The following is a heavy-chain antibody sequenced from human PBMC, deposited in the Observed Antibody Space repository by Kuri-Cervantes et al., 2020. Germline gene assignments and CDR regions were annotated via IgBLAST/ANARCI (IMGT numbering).Heavy chain of an antibody. V-gene: IGHV2-70*12. CDR2: IDWDDDK. J-gene: IGHJ4*02. D-gene: IGHD3-3*01. CDR3: AHITYYDFWSGYPHFDY. CDR1: GFSLTTSGMS. Sequence: SGPTLVKPTQTLTLTCTFSGFSLTTSGMSVTWIRQSPGRALEWLARIDWDDDKFYNLSLRTRLSISKDASKNQVVLTMTNMDPVDTATYYCAHITYYDFWSGYPHFDYWGQGTLVTVSS.